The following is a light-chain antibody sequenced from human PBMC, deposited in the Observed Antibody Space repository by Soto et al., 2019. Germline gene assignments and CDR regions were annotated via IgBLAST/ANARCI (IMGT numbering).Light chain of an antibody. CDR1: QSGRDMY. CDR3: QQHGQWPIT. J-gene: IGKJ5*01. V-gene: IGKV3-20*01. Sequence: EIVLTQSPGTLSLSPGERATLSFSASQSGRDMYLAWYQPKPGQAPRLLIYGISKRATDIPDRFSGSGSGTEFTLTISSLQPEDFATYYCQQHGQWPITFGQGTRLEIK. CDR2: GIS.